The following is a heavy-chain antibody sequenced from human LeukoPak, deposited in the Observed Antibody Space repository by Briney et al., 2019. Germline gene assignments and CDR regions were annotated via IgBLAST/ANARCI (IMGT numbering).Heavy chain of an antibody. CDR2: IYYSGST. J-gene: IGHJ6*02. D-gene: IGHD3-3*01. CDR1: GGSISSYY. CDR3: ARNSAYYDFWSGYSPYYYGMDV. Sequence: PSETLSLTCTVSGGSISSYYWSWIRQPPGKGLEWIGYIYYSGSTNYNPSLKSRVTISVDTSKNQFSLKLSSVTAADTAVYYCARNSAYYDFWSGYSPYYYGMDVWGQGTTVTVSS. V-gene: IGHV4-59*01.